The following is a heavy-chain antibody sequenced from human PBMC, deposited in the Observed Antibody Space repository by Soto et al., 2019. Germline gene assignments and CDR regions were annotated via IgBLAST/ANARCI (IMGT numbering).Heavy chain of an antibody. CDR3: ARALSVLSGMYYDFSSGYSRVFDY. D-gene: IGHD3-3*01. Sequence: XSVKVSCKASGYSFTGYYMHWVRQSPGQGLEWMGWINPNSGGTNYAQKFQGRVTMTRDTSISTAYMELSRLRSDDTAVYYCARALSVLSGMYYDFSSGYSRVFDYWGQGTLVTVSS. J-gene: IGHJ4*02. CDR1: GYSFTGYY. V-gene: IGHV1-2*02. CDR2: INPNSGGT.